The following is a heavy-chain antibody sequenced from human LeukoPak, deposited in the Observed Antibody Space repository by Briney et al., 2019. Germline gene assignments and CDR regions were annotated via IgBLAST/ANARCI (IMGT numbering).Heavy chain of an antibody. CDR1: GFTFSDYY. V-gene: IGHV3-11*01. D-gene: IGHD6-13*01. J-gene: IGHJ6*02. CDR2: ISSSSSTI. CDR3: ARDRLIAAAGTLKISYYYGMDV. Sequence: GGSLRLSCAASGFTFSDYYMSWIRQAPGRGLEWVSYISSSSSTIYCADSVKGRFTISRDNAKNSLYLQMNSLRAEDTAVYYCARDRLIAAAGTLKISYYYGMDVWGQGTTVTVSS.